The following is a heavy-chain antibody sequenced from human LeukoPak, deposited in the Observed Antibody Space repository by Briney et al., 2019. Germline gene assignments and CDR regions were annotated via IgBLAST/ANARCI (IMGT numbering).Heavy chain of an antibody. CDR1: GYTFSGYY. V-gene: IGHV1-18*04. D-gene: IGHD2-8*01. CDR3: AGSLGYCTSNVCYLKY. Sequence: ASVKVSCKASGYTFSGYYMHWVRQAPGQGLEWMGWISAQHGQTEYAPNSQDRVTMTTDTYTNTAYMELRSLRSDDTAVYYCAGSLGYCTSNVCYLKYWGQGTLVTVSS. CDR2: ISAQHGQT. J-gene: IGHJ4*02.